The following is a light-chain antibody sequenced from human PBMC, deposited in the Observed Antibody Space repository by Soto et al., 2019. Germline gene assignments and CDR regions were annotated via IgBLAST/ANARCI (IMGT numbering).Light chain of an antibody. Sequence: QSALTQPASVSGSPGQSITISCTGISNDVGTYNLVSWYQHHPGKAPKLIIYEASKRPSGVPNRFSGSESGNTASLTISGLHAEDEADYYCCSYGRSVVFGGGTQLTVL. J-gene: IGLJ2*01. CDR3: CSYGRSVV. V-gene: IGLV2-23*01. CDR2: EAS. CDR1: SNDVGTYNL.